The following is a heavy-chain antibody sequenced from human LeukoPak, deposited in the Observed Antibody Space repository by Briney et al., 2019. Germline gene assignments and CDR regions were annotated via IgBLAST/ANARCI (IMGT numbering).Heavy chain of an antibody. J-gene: IGHJ5*02. D-gene: IGHD2-2*02. CDR2: ISTYNGNT. CDR1: GYNFDRYG. CDR3: ARAALAVVPAAISEGDWFDP. V-gene: IGHV1-18*04. Sequence: GASVKVSCKGSGYNFDRYGVNWVRQAPGQGLEWVGWISTYNGNTFYAQKFKGRVTMTTDTSTNTVYMDLRSLRSDDTAVYYCARAALAVVPAAISEGDWFDPWGQGTLVTVSS.